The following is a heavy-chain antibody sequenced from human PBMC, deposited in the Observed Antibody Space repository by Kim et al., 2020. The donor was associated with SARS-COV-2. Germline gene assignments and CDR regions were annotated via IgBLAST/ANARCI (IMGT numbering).Heavy chain of an antibody. D-gene: IGHD2-2*01. V-gene: IGHV1-69*13. CDR3: ALPSCYPFYYYGMDV. Sequence: SVKVSCKASGGTFSSYAISWVRQAPGQGLEWMGGIIPIFGTANYAQKFQGRVTITADESTSTAYMELSSLRSEDTAVYYCALPSCYPFYYYGMDVWGQGTTVTVSS. CDR1: GGTFSSYA. J-gene: IGHJ6*02. CDR2: IIPIFGTA.